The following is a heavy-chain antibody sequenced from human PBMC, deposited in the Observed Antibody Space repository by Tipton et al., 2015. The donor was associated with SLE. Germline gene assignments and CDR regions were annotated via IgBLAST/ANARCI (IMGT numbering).Heavy chain of an antibody. CDR3: ARGKGSSSGWPWYFDL. Sequence: TLSLTCAVYGGSFSGYYWSWIRQPPGKGLEWIGEINHSGSTNYNPSLKSRVTISVDTSKNQFSLKLSSVTAADTAVYYCARGKGSSSGWPWYFDLWGRGTLVIVSS. D-gene: IGHD6-19*01. J-gene: IGHJ2*01. V-gene: IGHV4-34*01. CDR2: INHSGST. CDR1: GGSFSGYY.